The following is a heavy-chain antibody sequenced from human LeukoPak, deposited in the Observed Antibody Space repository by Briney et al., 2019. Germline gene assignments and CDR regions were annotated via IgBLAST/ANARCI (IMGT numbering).Heavy chain of an antibody. D-gene: IGHD1-26*01. CDR2: VQNDGSST. Sequence: GGSLRLSCVASGFTFSTYRMHWVRQVPGKGPVWVSRVQNDGSSTIYADSVRGRFTISRDNSKDTLYLQMDSLRAGDTAVYYCAKDPIFSGSYGVFDSWGQGTLVTVSS. J-gene: IGHJ4*02. V-gene: IGHV3-74*01. CDR3: AKDPIFSGSYGVFDS. CDR1: GFTFSTYR.